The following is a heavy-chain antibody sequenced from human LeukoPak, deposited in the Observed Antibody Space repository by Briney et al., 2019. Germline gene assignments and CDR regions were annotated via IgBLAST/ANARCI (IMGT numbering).Heavy chain of an antibody. CDR2: IYHSGTTYSGST. Sequence: SETLSLTCNVSGASISNYYWVWIRQPPGKGLEWIGSIYHSGTTYSGSTYYNPSLKSRVTISLDTSKNQFSLKVGSMTAADTAVYYCARAGGYGLIDYWGQGTMVTVSS. J-gene: IGHJ4*02. CDR3: ARAGGYGLIDY. CDR1: GASISNYY. D-gene: IGHD5-18*01. V-gene: IGHV4-39*07.